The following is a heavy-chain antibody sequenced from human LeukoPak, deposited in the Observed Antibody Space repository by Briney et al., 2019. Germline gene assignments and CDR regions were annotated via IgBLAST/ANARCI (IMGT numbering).Heavy chain of an antibody. J-gene: IGHJ1*01. V-gene: IGHV1-2*02. D-gene: IGHD3-10*01. Sequence: ASVKVSCKASGYTFTDYYMHWVRQAPGQGLEWMGWINPNSGGTNYAQKFQGRVTMTRDTSISTAYMELSRLRSDDTAVYYCARPVYGSGSYYNDAEYFQHWGQGTLVTVSS. CDR1: GYTFTDYY. CDR3: ARPVYGSGSYYNDAEYFQH. CDR2: INPNSGGT.